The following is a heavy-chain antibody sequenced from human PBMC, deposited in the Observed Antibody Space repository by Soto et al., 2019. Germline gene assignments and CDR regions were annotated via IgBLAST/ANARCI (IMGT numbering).Heavy chain of an antibody. CDR1: GFTSSTYA. CDR2: LSYDGTTK. J-gene: IGHJ3*02. D-gene: IGHD2-2*01. V-gene: IGHV3-30-3*01. CDR3: AREYCSTAICYLGANAFEI. Sequence: GGSLRLSCAASGFTSSTYAMRWVRQAPGKGLEWVAILSYDGTTKYYADSVKGRFTISRDNSKNALYLQMNSLRVEDTAVYYCAREYCSTAICYLGANAFEIWGQRTMVTVSS.